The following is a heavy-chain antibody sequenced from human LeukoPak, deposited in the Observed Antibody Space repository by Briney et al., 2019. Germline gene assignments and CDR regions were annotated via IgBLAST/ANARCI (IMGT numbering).Heavy chain of an antibody. V-gene: IGHV3-9*01. J-gene: IGHJ5*02. Sequence: GGSLRLSCAASGFTFDDYAMHWVRQAPGKGLEWVSGISWNSGSIGYADSVKGRFTISRDNAKNSLYLQMNSLRAEDTALYYCAKDRAAMVLGWFDPWGQGTLVTVSS. D-gene: IGHD5-18*01. CDR1: GFTFDDYA. CDR2: ISWNSGSI. CDR3: AKDRAAMVLGWFDP.